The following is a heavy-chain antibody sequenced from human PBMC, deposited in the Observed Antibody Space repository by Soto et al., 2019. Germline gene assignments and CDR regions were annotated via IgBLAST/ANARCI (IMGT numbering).Heavy chain of an antibody. D-gene: IGHD1-7*01. Sequence: EVQLVESGGALVQPGGSLRLSCAASGFSFSSHYMHWVRHGPGRGLLWVSRITPDGTSTWYAGSVRGRFTVSRDNAKNTLFLQMNSLRAEDTGVYYCGPRWNFTNWFDPWGQGTLVTVSS. J-gene: IGHJ5*02. CDR1: GFSFSSHY. CDR3: GPRWNFTNWFDP. CDR2: ITPDGTST. V-gene: IGHV3-74*01.